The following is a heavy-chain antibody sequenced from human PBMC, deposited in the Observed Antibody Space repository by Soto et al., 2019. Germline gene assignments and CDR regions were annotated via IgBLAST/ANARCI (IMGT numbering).Heavy chain of an antibody. J-gene: IGHJ6*02. V-gene: IGHV3-33*01. CDR1: GFTFSSYG. D-gene: IGHD3-10*01. Sequence: GGSLRLSCAASGFTFSSYGMHWVRQAPGKGLEWVAVIWYDGSNKYYADSVKGRFTISRDNSKNTLYLQMNSLRAEDTAVYYCARSFPGTRCIGPLVYSYYGVDVWGQGTTVTVSS. CDR2: IWYDGSNK. CDR3: ARSFPGTRCIGPLVYSYYGVDV.